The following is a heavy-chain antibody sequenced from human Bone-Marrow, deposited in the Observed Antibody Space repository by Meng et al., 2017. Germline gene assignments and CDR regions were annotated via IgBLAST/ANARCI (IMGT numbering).Heavy chain of an antibody. J-gene: IGHJ4*02. V-gene: IGHV3-15*01. Sequence: QLLGSGVGLVRPGGSLRLSCAASEFTFSTAWMSWVRQAPGRGLEWVARIKSKTDGETPDYAAPVKGRFTISRDDSKNTLYLQMHSLKTEDTAVYYCNWNDFGDYWGQGALVTVSS. CDR1: EFTFSTAW. CDR3: NWNDFGDY. CDR2: IKSKTDGETP. D-gene: IGHD1-1*01.